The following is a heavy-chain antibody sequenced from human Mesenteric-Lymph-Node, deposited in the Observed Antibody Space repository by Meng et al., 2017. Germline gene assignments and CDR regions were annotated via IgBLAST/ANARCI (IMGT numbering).Heavy chain of an antibody. CDR3: AKGHYEMDV. V-gene: IGHV3-48*03. CDR1: GFTFSSYE. Sequence: GGSLRLSCAASGFTFSSYEMMWVRQAPGRGLEWVSYISSSATITRYADSVQGRFTISRDSAKNSLYLQMNSLRAEDTAVYYCAKGHYEMDVWGQGTTVTVSS. CDR2: ISSSATIT. J-gene: IGHJ6*02.